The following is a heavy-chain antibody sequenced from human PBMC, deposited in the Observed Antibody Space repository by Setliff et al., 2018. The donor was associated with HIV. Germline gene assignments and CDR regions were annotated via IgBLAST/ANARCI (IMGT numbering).Heavy chain of an antibody. CDR3: ARQHGDYALAS. CDR1: GVSISSRSYY. D-gene: IGHD4-17*01. V-gene: IGHV4-39*01. CDR2: ISYSGST. Sequence: SETLSLTCTVSGVSISSRSYYWGWIRQPPGKGLEWIGSISYSGSTYDNPSLKSRVTILVDMSKKHFSLQLKSVTAADTAVYYCARQHGDYALASWGRGTLVTVSS. J-gene: IGHJ1*01.